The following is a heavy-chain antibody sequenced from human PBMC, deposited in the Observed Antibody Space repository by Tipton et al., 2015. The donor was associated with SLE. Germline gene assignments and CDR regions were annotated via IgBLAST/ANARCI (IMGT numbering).Heavy chain of an antibody. D-gene: IGHD1-26*01. J-gene: IGHJ2*01. CDR1: GFIFDDYA. V-gene: IGHV3-49*04. Sequence: RSLRLSCAASGFIFDDYAMHWVRQAPGKGLEWVGFIRGKAYGATTEYAASVKSRFTISRDDSNSVAYLQMNSLKTEDTAVYYCARERGAYYSGWHIDLWGRGTLVTVSS. CDR2: IRGKAYGATT. CDR3: ARERGAYYSGWHIDL.